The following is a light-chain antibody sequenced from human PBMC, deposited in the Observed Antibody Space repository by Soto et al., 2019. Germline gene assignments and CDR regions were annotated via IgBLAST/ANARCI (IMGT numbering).Light chain of an antibody. CDR3: QQYQHWPPFS. J-gene: IGKJ3*01. V-gene: IGKV3-15*01. Sequence: EIVMTQSPVTLSVSLGERVTLSCRASESVTTKVPWYQQKPGQAPRRLMYGAYTRATGVPARFSGSESGTQFTLTISSLQSEGFAVYYCQQYQHWPPFSVGPGTTVDIK. CDR2: GAY. CDR1: ESVTTK.